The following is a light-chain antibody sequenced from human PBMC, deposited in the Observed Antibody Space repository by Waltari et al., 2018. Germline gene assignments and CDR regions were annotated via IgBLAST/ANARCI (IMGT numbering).Light chain of an antibody. V-gene: IGKV1-5*03. CDR1: HGISAW. CDR3: QQYDSYTWT. J-gene: IGKJ1*01. Sequence: IQMTQSPSTLSASIGDRVTITCWASHGISAWLAWYQHKPGTAPKLLISKASYLESGVPSRFSGSGSGTEFTLTISSLQPDDFATYYCQQYDSYTWTFGQGTKVEIK. CDR2: KAS.